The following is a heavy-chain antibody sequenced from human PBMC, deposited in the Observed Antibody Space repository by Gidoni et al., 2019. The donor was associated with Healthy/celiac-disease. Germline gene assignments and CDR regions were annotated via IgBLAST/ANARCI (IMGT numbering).Heavy chain of an antibody. V-gene: IGHV4-30-4*01. CDR2: IYYSGST. D-gene: IGHD3-10*01. J-gene: IGHJ6*02. CDR3: ARDRGINTMVRGVIPLSYGMDV. CDR1: GGSISSGDYY. Sequence: QVQLQESGPGLVKPSQTLSLTCTVSGGSISSGDYYWSWIRQPPGKGLEWIGYIYYSGSTYYNPSLKSRVTISVDTSKNQFSLKLSSVTAADTAVYYCARDRGINTMVRGVIPLSYGMDVWGQGTTVTVSS.